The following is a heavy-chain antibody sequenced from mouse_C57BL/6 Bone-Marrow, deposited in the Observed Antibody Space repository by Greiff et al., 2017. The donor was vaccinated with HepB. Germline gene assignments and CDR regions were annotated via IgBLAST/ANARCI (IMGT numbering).Heavy chain of an antibody. CDR1: GFTFSDYG. J-gene: IGHJ3*01. V-gene: IGHV5-17*01. CDR2: ISSGSSTI. Sequence: EVQLVESGGGLVKPGGSLKLSCAASGFTFSDYGMHWVRQAPEKGLEWVAYISSGSSTIYYADTVKGRFTISRDNAKNTLFLQMTSLRSEDTAMYYCARPHPLCYLLSYFSYWVHVTLVTVSA. CDR3: ARPHPLCYLLSYFSY. D-gene: IGHD1-1*02.